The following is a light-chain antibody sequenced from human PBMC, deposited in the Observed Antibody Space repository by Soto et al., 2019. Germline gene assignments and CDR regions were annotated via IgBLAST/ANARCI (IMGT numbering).Light chain of an antibody. CDR3: CSYVGGYTPAV. V-gene: IGLV2-11*01. CDR2: DVS. J-gene: IGLJ2*01. CDR1: SSDVGSYNY. Sequence: QSALTQPGSVSGPPGQSVSISCSGTSSDVGSYNYVSWYQQHPGKAPKLMIYDVSNRPSGVPDRFSGSKSGNTASLTISGRQDEDEADYYCCSYVGGYTPAVFGGGTKLTVL.